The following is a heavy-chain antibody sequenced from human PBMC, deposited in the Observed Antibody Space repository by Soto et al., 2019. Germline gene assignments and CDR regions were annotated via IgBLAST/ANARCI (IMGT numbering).Heavy chain of an antibody. J-gene: IGHJ6*02. Sequence: ESLKISCKGSGYSFTSYWISWVRQMPGKGLEWMGRIDPSDSYTNYSPSFQGHVTISADKSISTAYLQWSSLKASDTAMYYCARHVSSSSPIYYYYYVMDVWGQGTTVTVS. CDR1: GYSFTSYW. CDR2: IDPSDSYT. D-gene: IGHD6-6*01. V-gene: IGHV5-10-1*01. CDR3: ARHVSSSSPIYYYYYVMDV.